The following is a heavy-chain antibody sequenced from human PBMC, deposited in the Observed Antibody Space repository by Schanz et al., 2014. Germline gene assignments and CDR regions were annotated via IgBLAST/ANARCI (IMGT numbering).Heavy chain of an antibody. J-gene: IGHJ6*03. CDR2: ISSSSSYI. CDR3: ARDAVALVPEYFMDV. D-gene: IGHD2-15*01. Sequence: EVHLLESGGGLVQPGGSLRLSCAASGFTFSNHALSWVRQAPGKGLEWVSSISSSSSYISYADSVKGRFTISRDNSMNTLHLQMDGLRVEDTAVYYCARDAVALVPEYFMDVWGKGTPVTDSS. CDR1: GFTFSNHA. V-gene: IGHV3-23*01.